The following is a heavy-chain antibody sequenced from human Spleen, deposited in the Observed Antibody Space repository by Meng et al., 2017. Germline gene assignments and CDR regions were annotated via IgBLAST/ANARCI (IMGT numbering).Heavy chain of an antibody. V-gene: IGHV3-23*01. CDR1: GFRFSRYA. CDR3: ARDPSTVGFGELFQLYCYYGMDV. Sequence: GESLKISCTASGFRFSRYAMTWVRQAPGKGLEWVSGISDSGGSTFYAGSVKGRFSISRDNSNNTLFLQMNSLRAEDTAVYYCARDPSTVGFGELFQLYCYYGMDVWGQGTTVTVSS. CDR2: ISDSGGST. D-gene: IGHD3-10*01. J-gene: IGHJ6*02.